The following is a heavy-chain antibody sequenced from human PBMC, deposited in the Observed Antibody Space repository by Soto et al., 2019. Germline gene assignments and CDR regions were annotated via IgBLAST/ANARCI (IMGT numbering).Heavy chain of an antibody. V-gene: IGHV3-23*01. D-gene: IGHD5-18*01. CDR2: ISGSGGST. Sequence: EVQLLESGGGLVQPGGSLSLSGAASGSPFTSYAMSWSRKPPGRGWGWFPAISGSGGSTYYADSVKGRFTISRDNSKNTLYLQMNSLRAEDTAVYYCAKHRKVDTAMVLGNWFDPWGQGTLVTVSS. J-gene: IGHJ5*02. CDR3: AKHRKVDTAMVLGNWFDP. CDR1: GSPFTSYA.